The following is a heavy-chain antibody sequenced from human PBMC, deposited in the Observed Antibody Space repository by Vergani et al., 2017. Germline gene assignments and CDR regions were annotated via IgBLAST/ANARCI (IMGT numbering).Heavy chain of an antibody. CDR1: GYIFKDKG. CDR3: ATLRGYYGMDV. CDR2: INTYTGNP. J-gene: IGHJ6*02. Sequence: QVQMVQSGSELRTPGASVKVSCQASGYIFKDKGINWVRQAPGQGLKWMGKINTYTGNPTYAQGFTGRFVFTLDTSVGTAYLQISILKAEDTAVYYCATLRGYYGMDVWGQ. V-gene: IGHV7-4-1*02.